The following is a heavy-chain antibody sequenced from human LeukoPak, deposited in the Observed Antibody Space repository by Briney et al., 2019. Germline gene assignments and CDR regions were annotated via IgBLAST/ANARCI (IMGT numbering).Heavy chain of an antibody. Sequence: SETLSLTCAVYGGSFSGYYWSWIRQPPGKGLEWIGEINHSGSTNYNPSLKSRVTISVDTSKNQFSLKLSSVTAADTAVYYCARGRFRVVTATFFDYWGQGTLVTVSS. J-gene: IGHJ4*02. D-gene: IGHD2-21*02. CDR1: GGSFSGYY. CDR2: INHSGST. V-gene: IGHV4-34*01. CDR3: ARGRFRVVTATFFDY.